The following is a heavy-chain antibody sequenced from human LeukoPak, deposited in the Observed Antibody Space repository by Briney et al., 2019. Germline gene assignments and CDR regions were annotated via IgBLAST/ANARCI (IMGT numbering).Heavy chain of an antibody. D-gene: IGHD6-19*01. CDR2: INHSGST. Sequence: PSETLSLTCAVYGGSFSGYYWSWIRQPPGKGLEWIGEINHSGSTNYNPSLKSRVTISVDTSKNQFSLKLSSVTAADTAVYYCARLPGNYSSGRYGYFDYWGQGTLVTVSS. V-gene: IGHV4-34*01. CDR1: GGSFSGYY. J-gene: IGHJ4*02. CDR3: ARLPGNYSSGRYGYFDY.